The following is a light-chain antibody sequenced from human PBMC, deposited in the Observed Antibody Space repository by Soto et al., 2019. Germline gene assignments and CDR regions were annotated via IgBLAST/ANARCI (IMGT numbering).Light chain of an antibody. CDR3: QHLRTYPFS. V-gene: IGKV1-8*01. J-gene: IGKJ2*03. CDR2: AAS. CDR1: QGISSY. Sequence: AIRMTQSPSSLSASTGDRLTITCRASQGISSYLAWYQQKPGKAPNLLIYAASTLQSGVPSRFSGSGSGTDFTLTITCLQSEDFATYYCQHLRTYPFSFGQGTKLDIK.